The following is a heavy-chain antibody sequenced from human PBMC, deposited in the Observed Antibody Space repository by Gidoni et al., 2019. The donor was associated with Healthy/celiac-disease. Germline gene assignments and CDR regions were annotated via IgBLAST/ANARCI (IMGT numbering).Heavy chain of an antibody. V-gene: IGHV4-38-2*01. J-gene: IGHJ5*02. CDR1: GYSISSGYY. Sequence: QVQLQESGPGLVTPSDTLSLTCAVPGYSISSGYYWGWIRRPPGKGLEWIGSIYHSGSTYYNPSLKSRVTISVYTSKNQFSLKLSAVTAADTAVYYCAAMTPNWFDPWGQGTLVTVSS. CDR2: IYHSGST. CDR3: AAMTPNWFDP.